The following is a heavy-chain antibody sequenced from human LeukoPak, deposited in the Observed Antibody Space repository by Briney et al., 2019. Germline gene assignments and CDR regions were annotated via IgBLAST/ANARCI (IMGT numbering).Heavy chain of an antibody. CDR1: GGSVSSASYY. CDR3: ARDGSSGYPLNP. D-gene: IGHD3-22*01. CDR2: IYYSGST. J-gene: IGHJ5*02. Sequence: SEALSLTCTVSGGSVSSASYYWSWIRQPPGKGLEWIGYIYYSGSTNYNPSLKSRVTISVDTSKNQFSLKLSSVTAADTAIYYCARDGSSGYPLNPWGQGTLVTVSS. V-gene: IGHV4-61*01.